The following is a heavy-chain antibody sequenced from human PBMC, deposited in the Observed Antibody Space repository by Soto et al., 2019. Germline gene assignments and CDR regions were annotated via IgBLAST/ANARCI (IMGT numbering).Heavy chain of an antibody. CDR3: ARFSIAAAGTGWFDP. D-gene: IGHD6-13*01. CDR2: IYYSGST. CDR1: GGSISSYY. V-gene: IGHV4-59*01. Sequence: SETLSLTCTVSGGSISSYYWSWIRQPPGKGLEWIGYIYYSGSTNYNPSLKSRVTISVDTSRNQFSLKLSSVTAADTAVYYCARFSIAAAGTGWFDPWGQGTLVTVSS. J-gene: IGHJ5*02.